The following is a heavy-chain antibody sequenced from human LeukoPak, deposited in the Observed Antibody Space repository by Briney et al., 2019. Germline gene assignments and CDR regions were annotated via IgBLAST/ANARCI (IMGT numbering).Heavy chain of an antibody. V-gene: IGHV3-30*03. CDR1: GFTFSSNG. J-gene: IGHJ2*01. CDR2: VAADGGHK. Sequence: GGSLRLSCVGSGFTFSSNGIQWVRQAPRKGLERVAVVAADGGHKVYSDSVKGRFSMSRDNSKNTAFLQMDSLGAEDAAVYFCAREHSHNNWFFDLWGPGTPVTVSS. CDR3: AREHSHNNWFFDL. D-gene: IGHD5-18*01.